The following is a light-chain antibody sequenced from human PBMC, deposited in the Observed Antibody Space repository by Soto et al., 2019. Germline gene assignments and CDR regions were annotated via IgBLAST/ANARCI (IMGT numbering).Light chain of an antibody. CDR1: QSISSY. CDR3: QQSYSTPRT. J-gene: IGKJ2*01. V-gene: IGKV1-39*01. CDR2: AAS. Sequence: DIQMTQSPSSLSASVGDRVTITCRASQSISSYLNWYQQKPGKAPKLLIYAASRLQSGVPSRFSGSGSGTDFTLTISSLQPEDCSTYYCQQSYSTPRTFGQRTKLEIK.